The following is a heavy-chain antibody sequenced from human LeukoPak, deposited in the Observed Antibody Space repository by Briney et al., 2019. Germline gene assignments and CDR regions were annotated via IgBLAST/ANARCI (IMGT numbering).Heavy chain of an antibody. D-gene: IGHD3-10*02. V-gene: IGHV3-30*18. J-gene: IGHJ6*04. CDR2: ISYDGMNK. CDR1: GFSFRSYG. Sequence: GGSLRLSCAASGFSFRSYGMHWVRQAPGKGLEWLAVISYDGMNKEYADSVKGRFTISRDNAKNSLYLQMNSLRAEDTAVYYCAELGITMIGGVWGKGTTVTISS. CDR3: AELGITMIGGV.